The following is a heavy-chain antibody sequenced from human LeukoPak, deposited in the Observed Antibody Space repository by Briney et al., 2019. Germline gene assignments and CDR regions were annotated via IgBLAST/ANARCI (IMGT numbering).Heavy chain of an antibody. D-gene: IGHD6-13*01. J-gene: IGHJ4*02. CDR3: ARVGSIAAAGTPDY. CDR1: GFTFSDYY. Sequence: GGSLRLSCAASGFTFSDYYMSWVRQAPGKGLEWVSYISSSSSSYTNYADSVKGRFTTSKDNAKNSLYLQMNSLRAEDTAVYYCARVGSIAAAGTPDYWGQGTLVTVSS. V-gene: IGHV3-11*06. CDR2: ISSSSSSYT.